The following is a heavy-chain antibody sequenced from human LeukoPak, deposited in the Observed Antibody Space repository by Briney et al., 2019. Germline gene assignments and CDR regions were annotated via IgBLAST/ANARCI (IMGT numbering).Heavy chain of an antibody. D-gene: IGHD6-25*01. CDR1: GDSISRSTYY. CDR2: VYYGRSP. CDR3: ARSSGTGTFSY. J-gene: IGHJ4*02. Sequence: SETLSPTCTVSGDSISRSTYYWAWIRQPPGKGLEWIGSVYYGRSPYFNPSLESRATISVDTSKNHFSLKMSSVTAADTAVYYCARSSGTGTFSYWGQGTLVTVSS. V-gene: IGHV4-39*02.